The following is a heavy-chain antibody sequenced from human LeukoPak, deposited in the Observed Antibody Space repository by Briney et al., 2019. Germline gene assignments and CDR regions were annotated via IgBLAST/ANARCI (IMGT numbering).Heavy chain of an antibody. CDR3: AMGDYDSSGYYPDDAIDI. V-gene: IGHV3-33*01. Sequence: GRSLRLSCAASGFTFSSYGMHWVRQAPGKGLEWVAVIWYDGNNKNHADSVKGRFTISRDNSKKMLYLQMNSLRAEDTAMYYCAMGDYDSSGYYPDDAIDIWGQGTMVTVSS. CDR2: IWYDGNNK. CDR1: GFTFSSYG. D-gene: IGHD3-22*01. J-gene: IGHJ3*02.